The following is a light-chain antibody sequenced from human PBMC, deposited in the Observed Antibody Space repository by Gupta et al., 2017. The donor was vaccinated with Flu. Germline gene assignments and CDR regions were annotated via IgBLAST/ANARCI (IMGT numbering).Light chain of an antibody. J-gene: IGLJ1*01. V-gene: IGLV2-14*01. Sequence: QSALTQPASVSGSPGQAITISCTGTSNEVGGYKFVSCYQHHPAKPPKLMIYEVSKRPSGVSNRFSGSKSVNTASLTISGLQAEDEADYYCCSYTISITGVFGTGTKVTVL. CDR2: EVS. CDR3: CSYTISITGV. CDR1: SNEVGGYKF.